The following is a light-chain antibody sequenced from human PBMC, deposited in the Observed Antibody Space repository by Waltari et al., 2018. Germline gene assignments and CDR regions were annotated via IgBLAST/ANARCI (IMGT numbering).Light chain of an antibody. V-gene: IGKV1-27*01. CDR1: QGINNY. CDR3: QKYNSGPIT. Sequence: DIQMTQSPSSLSASVGDRVTLTCRASQGINNYLAWYQQKPGKVPKLLIYAASTLQSGVPSRFSGSGSGTDFTLTISSLQPEDVATYYCQKYNSGPITFGPGTKVDIK. CDR2: AAS. J-gene: IGKJ3*01.